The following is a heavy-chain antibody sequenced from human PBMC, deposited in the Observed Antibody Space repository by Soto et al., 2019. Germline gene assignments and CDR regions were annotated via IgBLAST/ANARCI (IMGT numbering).Heavy chain of an antibody. D-gene: IGHD2-15*01. J-gene: IGHJ5*02. CDR1: GYTFTSYY. Sequence: QVQLVQSGAEVKKPGASVKVSCKASGYTFTSYYMHWVRQAPGQGLEWMGIINPSGGSTSYAQKFQGRVTMTRDTSTSTVYMELSSLRSEDTAVYYCARARGGGSCCDSPTTNPNWFDPWGQGTLVTVSS. CDR2: INPSGGST. CDR3: ARARGGGSCCDSPTTNPNWFDP. V-gene: IGHV1-46*01.